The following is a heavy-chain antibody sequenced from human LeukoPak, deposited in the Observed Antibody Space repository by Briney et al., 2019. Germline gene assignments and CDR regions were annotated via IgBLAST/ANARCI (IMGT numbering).Heavy chain of an antibody. J-gene: IGHJ4*02. CDR3: ARDSHGDSFDY. CDR1: GGSFSGYY. V-gene: IGHV4-4*07. Sequence: SETLSLTCAVYGGSFSGYYWSWIRQPAGKGLEWIGRIYTSGSTNYNPSLKSRVTISVDTSKNQFSLKLSSVTAADTAVYYCARDSHGDSFDYWGQGTLVTVSS. CDR2: IYTSGST. D-gene: IGHD4-17*01.